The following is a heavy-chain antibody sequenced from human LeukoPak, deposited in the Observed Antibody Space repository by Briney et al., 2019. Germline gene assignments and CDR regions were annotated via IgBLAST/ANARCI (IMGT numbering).Heavy chain of an antibody. Sequence: GGSLRLSCAASGFTFSSYWMSWVRQAPGKGLEWVANIKQDGSEKYYVDSVKGRFTISRDNAKNSLYLQMNSLRAEDTAVYYCARALTYSSSPYNYYYYYYMDVWGKGTTVTVSS. CDR2: IKQDGSEK. J-gene: IGHJ6*03. CDR1: GFTFSSYW. CDR3: ARALTYSSSPYNYYYYYYMDV. D-gene: IGHD6-13*01. V-gene: IGHV3-7*01.